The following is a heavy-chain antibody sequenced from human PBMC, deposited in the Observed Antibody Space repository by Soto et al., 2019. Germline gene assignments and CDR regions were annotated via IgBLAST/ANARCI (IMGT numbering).Heavy chain of an antibody. CDR1: GFSLSTGGMG. J-gene: IGHJ6*02. CDR2: IYWDGDK. CDR3: VHSRCGGDCLQSYSSHYYYAMDV. D-gene: IGHD2-21*02. Sequence: QITLKESGPTLVKPTQTLTLTCTFSGFSLSTGGMGVGWIRQPPGKALEWLALIYWDGDKRYSPSLKSRLTIAKDTSKNQVVLPMTNMDPVDTATYYCVHSRCGGDCLQSYSSHYYYAMDVWGQGTTVTVSS. V-gene: IGHV2-5*02.